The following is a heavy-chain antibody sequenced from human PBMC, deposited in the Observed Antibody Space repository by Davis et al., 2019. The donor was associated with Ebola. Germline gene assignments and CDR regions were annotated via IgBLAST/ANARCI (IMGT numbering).Heavy chain of an antibody. CDR2: IKQDGGET. D-gene: IGHD2-8*01. J-gene: IGHJ6*02. Sequence: PGGSLRLSCAASGFTFRTYWMSWVRQAPGKGLEWVADIKQDGGETDYLHSVKGRFTISRDNTKNSLYLQMNSLRAEDTAVYYCARDPGGLGVLDVRGQGTTVTVSS. V-gene: IGHV3-7*03. CDR1: GFTFRTYW. CDR3: ARDPGGLGVLDV.